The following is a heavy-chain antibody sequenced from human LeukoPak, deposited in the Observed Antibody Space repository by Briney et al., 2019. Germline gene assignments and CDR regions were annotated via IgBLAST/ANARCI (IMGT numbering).Heavy chain of an antibody. Sequence: GGSLRLSCEASGFTFSYYGIHWVRQAPDKGLEWVAVISNDGTTTFYADSVKGRITISGDNSKNTLCLQMNSLRADDTAVYYCAKDQGSGWFGGFDIWGQGTMVTVSS. CDR3: AKDQGSGWFGGFDI. J-gene: IGHJ3*02. CDR2: ISNDGTTT. CDR1: GFTFSYYG. V-gene: IGHV3-30*18. D-gene: IGHD6-19*01.